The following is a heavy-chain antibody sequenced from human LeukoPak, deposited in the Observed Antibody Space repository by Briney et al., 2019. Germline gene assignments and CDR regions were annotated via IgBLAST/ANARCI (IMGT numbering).Heavy chain of an antibody. D-gene: IGHD3-9*01. CDR3: ARVLTIFGVDH. CDR1: GGSFSSGSYY. Sequence: SETLSLTCTVSGGSFSSGSYYWSWLRQPPGKGLEWIGYIYYSGSTNYNPSFKSRVTISVDTSKNQFSLRLSSVTAADTAVYYCARVLTIFGVDHWGQGTLVTVSS. V-gene: IGHV4-61*01. J-gene: IGHJ4*02. CDR2: IYYSGST.